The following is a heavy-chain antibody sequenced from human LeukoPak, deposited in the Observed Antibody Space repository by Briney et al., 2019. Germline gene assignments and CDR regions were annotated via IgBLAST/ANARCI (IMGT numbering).Heavy chain of an antibody. CDR2: MQSTGNS. V-gene: IGHV4-59*01. CDR1: GDSISTYH. CDR3: ARDKRHSYGRYFAH. J-gene: IGHJ4*02. D-gene: IGHD5-18*01. Sequence: SETLSLTCSVSGDSISTYHWNWIRKPPGKGLEWIAYMQSTGNSKYNPSLKSRATMSVDTSKNQAVLNLSSVTAADTAVYYCARDKRHSYGRYFAHWGQGMLVTVSS.